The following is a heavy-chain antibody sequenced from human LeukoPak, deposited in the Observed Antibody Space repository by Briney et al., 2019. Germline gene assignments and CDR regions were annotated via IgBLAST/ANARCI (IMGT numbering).Heavy chain of an antibody. J-gene: IGHJ6*02. D-gene: IGHD6-19*01. CDR2: ISWDSKNI. CDR1: GFTFDDYA. V-gene: IGHV3-9*01. CDR3: ARGNRDSSGFYYYYGMDV. Sequence: GRSLRLSCAASGFTFDDYAMFWVRQAPGKGLEWVSGISWDSKNIGYAASVKGRFTISRDNAKNSLYLQLHSLRPEDTASYYCARGNRDSSGFYYYYGMDVWGQGTTVTVSS.